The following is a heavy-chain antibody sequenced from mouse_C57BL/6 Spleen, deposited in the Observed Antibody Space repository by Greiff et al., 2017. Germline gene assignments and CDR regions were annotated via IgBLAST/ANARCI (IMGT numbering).Heavy chain of an antibody. D-gene: IGHD3-1*01. V-gene: IGHV6-3*01. CDR2: IRLKSDNYAT. J-gene: IGHJ3*01. Sequence: LQESGGGLVQPGGSMKLSCVASGFTFSNYWMNWVRQSPEKGLEWVAQIRLKSDNYATHYAESVKGRFTISRDDSKSSVYLKMNNLRAEDTGIYYCTIGAWFAYWGQGTLVTVSA. CDR3: TIGAWFAY. CDR1: GFTFSNYW.